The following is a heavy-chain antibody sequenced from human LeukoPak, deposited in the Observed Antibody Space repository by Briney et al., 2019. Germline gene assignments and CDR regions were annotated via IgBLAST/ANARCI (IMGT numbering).Heavy chain of an antibody. CDR3: ARGYCSGGSCPTSDYYYMDV. CDR1: GGTFSSYA. D-gene: IGHD2-15*01. V-gene: IGHV1-69*13. CDR2: IIPIFGTA. J-gene: IGHJ6*03. Sequence: ASVKVSCKASGGTFSSYAISWVRQAPGQGLEWMGGIIPIFGTANYAQKFQGKVTITADESTSTAYMELSSLRSEDTAVYYCARGYCSGGSCPTSDYYYMDVWGKGTTVTVSS.